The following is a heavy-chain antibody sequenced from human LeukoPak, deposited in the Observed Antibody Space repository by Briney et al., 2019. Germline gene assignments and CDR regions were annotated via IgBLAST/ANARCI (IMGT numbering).Heavy chain of an antibody. CDR3: ARATATTMVPGDY. V-gene: IGHV3-53*01. CDR2: IYSGGST. Sequence: GGSLRLSCTASGFTFSSYTMTWVRQAPGKGLEWVSVIYSGGSTYYADSVKGRFTISRDNSKNTLYLQMNSLRAEDTAVYYCARATATTMVPGDYWGQGTLVTVSS. CDR1: GFTFSSYT. J-gene: IGHJ4*02. D-gene: IGHD3-10*01.